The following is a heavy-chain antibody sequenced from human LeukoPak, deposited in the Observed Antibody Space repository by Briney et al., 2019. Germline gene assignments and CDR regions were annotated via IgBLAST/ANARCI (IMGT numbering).Heavy chain of an antibody. CDR2: ISSSSSYI. J-gene: IGHJ5*02. Sequence: GGSLRPSCAASGFTFSSYSMNWVRQAPGKGLEWVSSISSSSSYIYYADSVKGRFTISRDNAKNSLYLQMNSLRAEDTAVYYCARDEDGDHDPHWFDPWGQGTLVTVSS. CDR3: ARDEDGDHDPHWFDP. CDR1: GFTFSSYS. V-gene: IGHV3-21*01. D-gene: IGHD4-17*01.